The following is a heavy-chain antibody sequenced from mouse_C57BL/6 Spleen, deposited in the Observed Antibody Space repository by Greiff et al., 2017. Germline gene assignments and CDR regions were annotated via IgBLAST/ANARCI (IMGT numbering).Heavy chain of an antibody. CDR2: INYDGSST. J-gene: IGHJ1*03. CDR1: GFTFSDYY. CDR3: ARGDHYYGSSYWYFDV. D-gene: IGHD1-1*01. Sequence: DVKLVESEGGLVQPGSSMKLSCTASGFTFSDYYMAWVRQVPEKGLEWVANINYDGSSTYYLDSLKSRFIISRDNAKNILYLQMSSLKSEDTATYYCARGDHYYGSSYWYFDVWGTGTTVTVSS. V-gene: IGHV5-16*01.